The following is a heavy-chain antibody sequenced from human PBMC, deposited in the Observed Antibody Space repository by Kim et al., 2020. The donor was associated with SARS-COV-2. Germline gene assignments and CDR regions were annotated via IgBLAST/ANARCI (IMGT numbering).Heavy chain of an antibody. V-gene: IGHV4-4*09. J-gene: IGHJ4*02. D-gene: IGHD1-26*01. CDR3: ARSGYYYKSEFAY. CDR1: GGPITNYY. Sequence: SETLSLTCTVSGGPITNYYWSWIRQPPGKRLEWIGYIYDSESVTYNPSLKSRVTMSVDSSKNQFSLRLTSVTAADSAMYYCARSGYYYKSEFAYWGQGIQVTVSS. CDR2: IYDSESV.